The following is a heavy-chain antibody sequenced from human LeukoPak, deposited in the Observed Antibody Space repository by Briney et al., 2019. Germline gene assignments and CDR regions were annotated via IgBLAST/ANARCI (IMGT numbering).Heavy chain of an antibody. CDR1: GGSISSSSYY. V-gene: IGHV4-39*01. CDR3: ARAEGGIVVVIT. Sequence: SETLSLTCTVSGGSISSSSYYWGWIRQPPGKGLEWIGGIYYSGSTYYNPSLKSRVTISVDTSKNQFSLKLSSVTAADTAVYYCARAEGGIVVVITWGQGTLVTVSS. J-gene: IGHJ5*02. CDR2: IYYSGST. D-gene: IGHD3-22*01.